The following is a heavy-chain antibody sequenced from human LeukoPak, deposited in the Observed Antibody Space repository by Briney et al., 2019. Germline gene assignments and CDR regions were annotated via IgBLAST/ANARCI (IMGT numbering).Heavy chain of an antibody. J-gene: IGHJ4*02. CDR2: INPNSGGS. Sequence: ASVKVSCKPSGYTFNAYYMHWVRQAPGQGLEWMGWINPNSGGSNYAQKFQGRVTMTRDTSISTAYMEVSRLRSDDTAVYYCARYKSGNGFDYWGQGTLVTVSS. CDR3: ARYKSGNGFDY. CDR1: GYTFNAYY. D-gene: IGHD1-1*01. V-gene: IGHV1-2*02.